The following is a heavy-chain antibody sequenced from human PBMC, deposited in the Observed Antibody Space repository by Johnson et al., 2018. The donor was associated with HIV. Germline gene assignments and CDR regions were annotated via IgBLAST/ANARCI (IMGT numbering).Heavy chain of an antibody. V-gene: IGHV3-11*01. CDR2: ISNSAITL. D-gene: IGHD4-23*01. J-gene: IGHJ3*01. Sequence: QMLFVESGGGVVQPGGSLRLSCAASGFTVSSNYMSWIRQAPGKGLEWLSYISNSAITLYYADSVKGRYIISRDNAKRSLFLQMNGLRVEDTALYYCARGRPWGWELRRDAFDVWGQGTMVTVSS. CDR3: ARGRPWGWELRRDAFDV. CDR1: GFTVSSNY.